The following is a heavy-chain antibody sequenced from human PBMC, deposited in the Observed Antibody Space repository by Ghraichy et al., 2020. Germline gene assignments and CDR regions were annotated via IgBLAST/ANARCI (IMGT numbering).Heavy chain of an antibody. J-gene: IGHJ4*02. D-gene: IGHD3-3*01. CDR3: ATKYNDFWSGQVSLDH. V-gene: IGHV4-34*01. CDR2: INHSGST. Sequence: SETLSLTCAVYGGSFSGYYWSWIRQPPGKGLEGIGEINHSGSTNYNPSLKSRVTISVDTSKNQFSLNLSSVTAADTAVYYCATKYNDFWSGQVSLDHWGQGTLVTVSS. CDR1: GGSFSGYY.